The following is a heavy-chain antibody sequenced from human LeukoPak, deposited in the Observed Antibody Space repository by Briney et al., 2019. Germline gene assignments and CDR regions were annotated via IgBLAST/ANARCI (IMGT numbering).Heavy chain of an antibody. CDR2: TYYRSKWSF. D-gene: IGHD6-6*01. CDR3: ARGKYTSFDN. V-gene: IGHV6-1*01. CDR1: GDSIFTNNVA. Sequence: SQTLSLTCAISGDSIFTNNVAWNWIRQSPSRGLEWLGRTYYRSKWSFDYTVSVKSRITINADTSKNQFSLQLSSVTPEDTAVYYCARGKYTSFDNWGQGTLVTVSS. J-gene: IGHJ4*02.